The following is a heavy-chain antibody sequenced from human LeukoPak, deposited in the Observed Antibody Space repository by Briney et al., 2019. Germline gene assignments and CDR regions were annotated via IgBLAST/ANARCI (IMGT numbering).Heavy chain of an antibody. V-gene: IGHV4-34*01. CDR2: INHSGST. CDR3: ARACSGGSCYFNY. Sequence: SETLSLTSAVYGGSFSGYYWSWIRQPPGKGLEWIGEINHSGSTNYDPSLKSRVTISVDTSKNQFSLKLSSVTAADTAVYYCARACSGGSCYFNYWGQGTLVTVSS. D-gene: IGHD2-15*01. J-gene: IGHJ4*02. CDR1: GGSFSGYY.